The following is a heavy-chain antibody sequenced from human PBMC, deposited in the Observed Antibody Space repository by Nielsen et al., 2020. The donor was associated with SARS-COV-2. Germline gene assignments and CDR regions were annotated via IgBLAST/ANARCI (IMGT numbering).Heavy chain of an antibody. CDR3: ARVRDILTGYSYYYGMDV. CDR2: ISSSSSYI. V-gene: IGHV3-21*01. D-gene: IGHD3-9*01. CDR1: GFTFSSYS. Sequence: GGSLGLSCAASGFTFSSYSMNWVRQAPGKGLEWVSSISSSSSYIYYADSVKGRFTISRDNAKNSLYLQMNSLRAEDTAVYYCARVRDILTGYSYYYGMDVWGQGTTVTVSS. J-gene: IGHJ6*02.